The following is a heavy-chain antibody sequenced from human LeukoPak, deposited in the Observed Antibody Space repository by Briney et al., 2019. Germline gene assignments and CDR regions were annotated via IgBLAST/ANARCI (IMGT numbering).Heavy chain of an antibody. Sequence: SETLSLTCAVYGGSFSGYYWSWIRQPPGKGLEWIGEINHSGSTNYNPSLKSRVTISVDTSKNQFSLKLSSVTAADTAVYYCARGLMYYDYIWGGYRPYYFDYWGQGTLVTVSS. D-gene: IGHD3-16*02. CDR1: GGSFSGYY. CDR3: ARGLMYYDYIWGGYRPYYFDY. J-gene: IGHJ4*02. V-gene: IGHV4-34*01. CDR2: INHSGST.